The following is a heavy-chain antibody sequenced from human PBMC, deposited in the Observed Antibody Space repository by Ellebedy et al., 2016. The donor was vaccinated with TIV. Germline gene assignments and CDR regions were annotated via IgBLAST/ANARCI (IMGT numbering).Heavy chain of an antibody. V-gene: IGHV3-11*04. CDR3: ARWFSGAWFDT. J-gene: IGHJ5*01. D-gene: IGHD2-15*01. CDR2: ISSDSSTI. Sequence: GESLKISCGVSGFSVRDYYMSWIRQAPGKGLECLSYISSDSSTIHYADAVKGRFTISRDIAKNSLFLEMHSLRVEDTAVYYCARWFSGAWFDTWGHGVQVTVAS. CDR1: GFSVRDYY.